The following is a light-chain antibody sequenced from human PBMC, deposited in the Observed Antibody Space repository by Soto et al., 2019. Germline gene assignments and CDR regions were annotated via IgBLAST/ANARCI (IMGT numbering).Light chain of an antibody. Sequence: QSVLTQPPSVSATPGQKVAISCSGSSSTIGRNYVSWYQQVPGTAPKLLIYDDNQRPSGVPDRFSGSKSGTSATLDITGLQTGDEADYYCGTWDSSLAAWVFGEGTKLTVL. CDR2: DDN. CDR3: GTWDSSLAAWV. V-gene: IGLV1-51*01. CDR1: SSTIGRNY. J-gene: IGLJ2*01.